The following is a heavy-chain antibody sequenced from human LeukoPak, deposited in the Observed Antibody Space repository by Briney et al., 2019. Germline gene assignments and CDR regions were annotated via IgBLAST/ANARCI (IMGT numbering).Heavy chain of an antibody. CDR1: GGSISSSSYY. J-gene: IGHJ3*02. CDR3: ARSSRLHYDFWSGYSLRAFDI. D-gene: IGHD3-3*01. CDR2: IYYSGST. V-gene: IGHV4-39*07. Sequence: SETLSLTCTVSGGSISSSSYYWGWIRQPPGKGLEWIGSIYYSGSTYYNPSLKSRVTISVDTSKNQFSLKLSSVTAADTAVYYCARSSRLHYDFWSGYSLRAFDIWGQGTMVTVSS.